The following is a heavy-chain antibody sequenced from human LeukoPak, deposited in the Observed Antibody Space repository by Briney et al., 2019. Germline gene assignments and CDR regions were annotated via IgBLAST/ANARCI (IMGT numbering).Heavy chain of an antibody. Sequence: PGGSLRLSCAGFGFSFSDYGMSWVRQAPGKGLEWVSGISGSGGTTHYADSVKGRFTISRDNAKNSLYLQMNSLRAEDTAVYYCARGTYYYDSSGYYASDYWGQGTLVTVSS. CDR3: ARGTYYYDSSGYYASDY. D-gene: IGHD3-22*01. V-gene: IGHV3-23*01. J-gene: IGHJ4*02. CDR1: GFSFSDYG. CDR2: ISGSGGTT.